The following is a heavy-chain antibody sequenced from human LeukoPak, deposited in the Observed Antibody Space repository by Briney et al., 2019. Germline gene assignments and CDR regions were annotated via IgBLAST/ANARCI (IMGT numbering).Heavy chain of an antibody. J-gene: IGHJ4*02. V-gene: IGHV5-51*01. CDR1: GYSFSTYW. CDR2: IYTGDSDT. CDR3: ARLSPLGYCSSTSCPGYFDY. Sequence: GESLKISCKGSGYSFSTYWIGWVRQMPGKGLEWMGIIYTGDSDTRYSPSFQGQVTISADESVSAAYLQWGSLEASDTAMYYCARLSPLGYCSSTSCPGYFDYWGQGTLVTVSS. D-gene: IGHD2-2*01.